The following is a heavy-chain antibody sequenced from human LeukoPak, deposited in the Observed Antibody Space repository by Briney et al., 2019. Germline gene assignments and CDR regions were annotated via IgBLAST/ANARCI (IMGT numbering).Heavy chain of an antibody. D-gene: IGHD2-2*01. CDR1: GFTFSSYA. J-gene: IGHJ4*02. CDR3: AKLLPIVVVPAAMSDFDY. CDR2: ISGSGGST. V-gene: IGHV3-23*01. Sequence: GGSLRLSCAASGFTFSSYAMSWVGQAPGKGLEWVSAISGSGGSTYYADSVKGRFTISRDNSKNTLYLQMNSLRAEDTAVYYCAKLLPIVVVPAAMSDFDYWGQGTLVTVSS.